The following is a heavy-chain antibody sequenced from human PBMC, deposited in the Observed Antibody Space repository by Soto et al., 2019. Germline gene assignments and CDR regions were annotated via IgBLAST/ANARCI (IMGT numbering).Heavy chain of an antibody. D-gene: IGHD5-12*01. J-gene: IGHJ6*02. CDR2: IIPIFGTA. Sequence: QVQLVQSGAEVKKPESSVKVSCKASGGTFSSYAISWVRQAPGQGLEWMGGIIPIFGTANYAQKFQGRVTITADESTSTAYMELSSLRSEDTAVYYCARPSDVGYAPPSDYYYYGMDVWGQGTTVTVSS. CDR1: GGTFSSYA. V-gene: IGHV1-69*01. CDR3: ARPSDVGYAPPSDYYYYGMDV.